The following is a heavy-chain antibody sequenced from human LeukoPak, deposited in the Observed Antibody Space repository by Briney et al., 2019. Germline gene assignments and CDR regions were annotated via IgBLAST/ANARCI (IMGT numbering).Heavy chain of an antibody. J-gene: IGHJ6*02. CDR2: ISCGGGST. CDR3: ARYCTGGSCRNFYYYGMDV. CDR1: GFTFSSYA. Sequence: GGSLRLSCAASGFTFSSYAMSWVRQAPGKGLEGVSAISCGGGSTYYADSVKGRFTISRDNSKNTLYLQMNSLRAEDTAVYYCARYCTGGSCRNFYYYGMDVWGQGTTVTVSS. V-gene: IGHV3-23*01. D-gene: IGHD2-15*01.